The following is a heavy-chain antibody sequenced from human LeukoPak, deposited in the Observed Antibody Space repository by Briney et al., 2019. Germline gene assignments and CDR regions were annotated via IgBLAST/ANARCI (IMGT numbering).Heavy chain of an antibody. CDR1: GYSFTNYW. D-gene: IGHD2-21*02. CDR3: ASRAYCGGDCYTDY. V-gene: IGHV5-51*01. J-gene: IGHJ4*02. CDR2: IYPGDSDT. Sequence: GESLKISCKGSGYSFTNYWIGWVRQMPGKGLEWMGMIYPGDSDTRYSPPFQGQVTTSADKSISTAYLQWNSLKASDTAMYYCASRAYCGGDCYTDYWGQGTLVTVSS.